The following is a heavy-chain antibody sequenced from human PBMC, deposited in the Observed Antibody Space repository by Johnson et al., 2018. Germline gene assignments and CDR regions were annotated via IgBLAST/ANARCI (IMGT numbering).Heavy chain of an antibody. V-gene: IGHV4-59*01. D-gene: IGHD5-12*01. J-gene: IGHJ6*02. CDR3: PRREVATRVGLYYYYYGMDV. CDR1: GGSISSYY. Sequence: QVQLQESGPGLVKPSETLSLTCTVSGGSISSYYWSWIRQPPGKGLEWIGSIYYRGSTNYNPSLKRRVTISVDTSKNQFPLKLSSVTAADTAVYYCPRREVATRVGLYYYYYGMDVWGQGTTVTVSS. CDR2: IYYRGST.